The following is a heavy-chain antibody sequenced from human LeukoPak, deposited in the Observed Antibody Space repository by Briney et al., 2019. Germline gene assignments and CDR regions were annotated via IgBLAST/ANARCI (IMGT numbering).Heavy chain of an antibody. J-gene: IGHJ4*02. CDR3: ARDLRGYSGYDSDF. Sequence: GGSLRLSCAASRFTFSRYAMSWVRQAPAKGLEWVSVISGSGENTHYADSVKGRFTISRDNSKNTLYLQMNSLRAEDTAVYYCARDLRGYSGYDSDFWGRGTLVTVSS. CDR2: ISGSGENT. CDR1: RFTFSRYA. V-gene: IGHV3-23*01. D-gene: IGHD5-12*01.